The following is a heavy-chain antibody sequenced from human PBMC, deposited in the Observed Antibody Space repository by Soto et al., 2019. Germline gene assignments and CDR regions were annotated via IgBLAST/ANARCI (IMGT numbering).Heavy chain of an antibody. Sequence: EVQLLESGGGLVQPGGSLRLSCAASGFTFSSYAMSWVSQAPGKGLEWVSAISGSGGSKYYADFVKGRFTISRDNSKNTLNLQMNSLRAEDTAVYYCAKFSRLRLGELYPDYWGQGTLVTVSS. CDR3: AKFSRLRLGELYPDY. D-gene: IGHD3-16*01. CDR2: ISGSGGSK. CDR1: GFTFSSYA. J-gene: IGHJ4*02. V-gene: IGHV3-23*01.